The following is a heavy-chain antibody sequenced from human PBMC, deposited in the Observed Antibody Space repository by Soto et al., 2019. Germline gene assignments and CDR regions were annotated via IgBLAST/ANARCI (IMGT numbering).Heavy chain of an antibody. CDR1: GGAVNGYY. Sequence: SETLSLTGAVYGGAVNGYYWNWIRQPPGKGLEWIGEINHTGGTHYNASLKSRVTMSVDTSTNQFSLTLSSVTAADTAIYSCATRITVFGLLIHPLDPCGQGTQVTVSS. CDR2: INHTGGT. V-gene: IGHV4-34*01. D-gene: IGHD3-3*01. J-gene: IGHJ5*02. CDR3: ATRITVFGLLIHPLDP.